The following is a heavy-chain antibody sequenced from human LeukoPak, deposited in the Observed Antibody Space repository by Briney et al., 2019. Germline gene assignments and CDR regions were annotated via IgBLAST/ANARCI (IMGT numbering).Heavy chain of an antibody. V-gene: IGHV3-21*01. CDR3: ARDVDCGYDRTIDY. D-gene: IGHD5-12*01. CDR1: GFTFSSYS. Sequence: PGGSLRLSCAASGFTFSSYSMNWVRQAPGKGLEWVSSISSSSSYIYYADSVKGRFTISRDNAKNSLYLQMNSLRAEDTAVYYCARDVDCGYDRTIDYWGQGTLVTVSS. J-gene: IGHJ4*02. CDR2: ISSSSSYI.